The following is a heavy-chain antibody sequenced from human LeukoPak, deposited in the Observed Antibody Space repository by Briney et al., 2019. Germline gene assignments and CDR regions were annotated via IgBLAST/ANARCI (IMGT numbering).Heavy chain of an antibody. CDR3: AKDFWSGYCPDY. CDR2: ISYDGSNK. J-gene: IGHJ4*02. V-gene: IGHV3-30*18. CDR1: GFTFSSYG. D-gene: IGHD3-3*01. Sequence: GRSLRLSCAASGFTFSSYGMHWVRQAPGKGLEWVAVISYDGSNKYYADSVKGRFTISRDNSKNTLYLQMNSLRAEDTAVYYCAKDFWSGYCPDYWGQGTLVTVSS.